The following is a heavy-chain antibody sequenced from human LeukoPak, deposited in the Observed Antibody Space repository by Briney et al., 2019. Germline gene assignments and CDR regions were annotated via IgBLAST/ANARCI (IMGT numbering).Heavy chain of an antibody. CDR1: GFTFSSCA. Sequence: PGGSLRLSCAASGFTFSSCAMSWVRQAPGKGLEWVSAISGSGGSTYYADSVKGRFTISRDNSKNTLYLQMNSLRAEATAVYYCAKDRKQQLTFDYWGQGTLVTVSS. D-gene: IGHD6-13*01. V-gene: IGHV3-23*01. CDR2: ISGSGGST. J-gene: IGHJ4*02. CDR3: AKDRKQQLTFDY.